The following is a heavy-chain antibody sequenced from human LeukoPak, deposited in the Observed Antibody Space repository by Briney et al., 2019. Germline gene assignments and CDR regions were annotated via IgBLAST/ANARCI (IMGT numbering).Heavy chain of an antibody. CDR1: GGSISNSYFY. Sequence: PSETLSLTCTVSGGSISNSYFYWTWIRQPPGKGLEWIGEINHSGSTNYNPSLKSRVTISIDTSKNQFSLILSSVTAADTAVYYCARGLSDVYWGQGALVTVSS. CDR3: ARGLSDVY. J-gene: IGHJ4*02. V-gene: IGHV4-39*07. CDR2: INHSGST.